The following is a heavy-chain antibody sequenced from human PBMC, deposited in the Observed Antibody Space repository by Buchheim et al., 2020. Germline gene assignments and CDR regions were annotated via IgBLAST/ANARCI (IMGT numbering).Heavy chain of an antibody. J-gene: IGHJ4*02. CDR3: ARVVQKDTAMDHFDY. D-gene: IGHD5-18*01. CDR1: GFTFSSYW. V-gene: IGHV3-74*01. CDR2: INSDGSST. Sequence: EVQLVESGGGLVQPGGSLRLSCAASGFTFSSYWMHWVRQAPGTGLVWVSRINSDGSSTSYADSVKGRFTISSDNAQNTLYLRMNSLRAEDTAVYYCARVVQKDTAMDHFDYWGQGTL.